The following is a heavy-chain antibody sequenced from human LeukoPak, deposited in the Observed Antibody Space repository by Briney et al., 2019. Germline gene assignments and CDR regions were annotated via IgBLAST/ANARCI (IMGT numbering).Heavy chain of an antibody. CDR1: GYTFTSYG. D-gene: IGHD3-3*01. Sequence: ASVKVSCKASGYTFTSYGISWVRQAPGQGLEWMGWISAYNGNTNYAQKLQGRVTMTTDTSTSTAYMELRSLRSGDTAVYYCARGKNYDFWSGYYLHYFDYWGQGTLVTVSS. V-gene: IGHV1-18*01. J-gene: IGHJ4*02. CDR2: ISAYNGNT. CDR3: ARGKNYDFWSGYYLHYFDY.